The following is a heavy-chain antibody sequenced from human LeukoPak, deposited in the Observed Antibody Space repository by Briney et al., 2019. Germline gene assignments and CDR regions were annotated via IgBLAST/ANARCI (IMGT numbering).Heavy chain of an antibody. J-gene: IGHJ4*02. CDR3: ARAITIGGLFDY. Sequence: SQTPSLTCTVSGGSISSGSYYWSWIRQPPGKGLEWIGYIYYSGSTNYNPSLKSRVTISVDTSKNQFSLKLSSVTAADTAVYYCARAITIGGLFDYWGQGTLVTVSS. CDR1: GGSISSGSYY. CDR2: IYYSGST. D-gene: IGHD3-16*01. V-gene: IGHV4-61*01.